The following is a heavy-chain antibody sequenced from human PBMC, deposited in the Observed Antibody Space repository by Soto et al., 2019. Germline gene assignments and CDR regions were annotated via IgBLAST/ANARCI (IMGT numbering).Heavy chain of an antibody. CDR3: ARGRGRRITMIVTGGFDP. D-gene: IGHD3-22*01. CDR2: IIPIFGTA. Sequence: QVQLVQSGAEVKKPGSSVKVSCKASGGTFSSYAISWVRQAPGQGLEWMGGIIPIFGTANYAQKFQGRVTITADESTSTAYMELSSLRSDDTAVYYCARGRGRRITMIVTGGFDPWGQGTLVTVSS. V-gene: IGHV1-69*01. J-gene: IGHJ5*02. CDR1: GGTFSSYA.